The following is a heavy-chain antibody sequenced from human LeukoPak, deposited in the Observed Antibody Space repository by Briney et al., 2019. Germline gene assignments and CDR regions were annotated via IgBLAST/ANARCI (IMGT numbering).Heavy chain of an antibody. CDR1: GGSISGGDYS. J-gene: IGHJ6*02. D-gene: IGHD6-19*01. CDR2: IYNSGSS. V-gene: IGHV4-30-2*01. Sequence: SETLSLTCTASGGSISGGDYSWSWIRQPPGKGLEWIGYIYNSGSSYYNPSLKSRVTISVDKSKNQFSLKLSSVTAADTAVYYCARGSVVAGSPYYYYYGMDVWGQGTTVTVSS. CDR3: ARGSVVAGSPYYYYYGMDV.